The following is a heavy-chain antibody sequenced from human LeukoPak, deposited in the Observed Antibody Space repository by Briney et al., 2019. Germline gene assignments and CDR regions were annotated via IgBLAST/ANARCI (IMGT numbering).Heavy chain of an antibody. CDR3: ARALDSSGWNGRDY. D-gene: IGHD6-19*01. V-gene: IGHV3-30-3*01. J-gene: IGHJ4*02. CDR1: GFTFSSYA. Sequence: GGSLRLSCAASGFTFSSYAMHWVRQAPGKGLEWVAVISYDGSNKYYADSVKGRFTISRDNSKNTLYLQMNSLRPEDTAVYYCARALDSSGWNGRDYWGQGTLVTVSS. CDR2: ISYDGSNK.